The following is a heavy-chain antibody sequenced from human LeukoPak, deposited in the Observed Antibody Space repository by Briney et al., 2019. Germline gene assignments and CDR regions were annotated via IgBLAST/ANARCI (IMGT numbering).Heavy chain of an antibody. V-gene: IGHV1-2*02. D-gene: IGHD2-2*01. CDR2: INPNSGGT. CDR3: ARGGTIVVVPADLMFDP. Sequence: ASVKVSCKASGYTFTSYGISWVRQAPGQGLEWMGWINPNSGGTNYAQKFQGRVTMTRDTSISTAYMELSRLRSDDTAVYYCARGGTIVVVPADLMFDPWGQGTLVTVSS. CDR1: GYTFTSYG. J-gene: IGHJ5*02.